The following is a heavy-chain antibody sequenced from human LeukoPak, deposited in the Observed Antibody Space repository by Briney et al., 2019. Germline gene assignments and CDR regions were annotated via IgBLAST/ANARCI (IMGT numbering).Heavy chain of an antibody. Sequence: SETLSLTCTVSGGSISSGDYYWGWIRQPPGKGLEWIGYIYYSGSTYYNPSLKSRVTISVDTSKNQFSLKLSSVTAADTAVYYCARDGGEGRLGDAFDIWGQGTMVTVSS. CDR1: GGSISSGDYY. CDR3: ARDGGEGRLGDAFDI. J-gene: IGHJ3*02. CDR2: IYYSGST. V-gene: IGHV4-30-4*08. D-gene: IGHD4-11*01.